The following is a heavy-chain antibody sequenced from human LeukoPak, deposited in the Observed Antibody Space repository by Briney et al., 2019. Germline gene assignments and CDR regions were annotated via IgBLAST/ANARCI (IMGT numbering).Heavy chain of an antibody. Sequence: GGSLRLSCAASGFTFSDYYMSWIRQAPGKGLEWVSYISSSGSTIYYADSVKGRFTISRDNAKNSLYLQMNSLRAEDTAVYYCARDLWDDREYYDSSGYWGDFDYWGQGTLVTVSS. CDR2: ISSSGSTI. V-gene: IGHV3-11*01. J-gene: IGHJ4*02. CDR3: ARDLWDDREYYDSSGYWGDFDY. D-gene: IGHD3-22*01. CDR1: GFTFSDYY.